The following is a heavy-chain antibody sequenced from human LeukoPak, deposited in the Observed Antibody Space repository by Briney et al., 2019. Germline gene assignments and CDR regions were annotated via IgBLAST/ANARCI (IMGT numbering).Heavy chain of an antibody. CDR2: IHTNGCN. J-gene: IGHJ5*02. CDR3: VRELAVAGTVTHRFDP. V-gene: IGHV4-4*07. Sequence: PSETLSLTCTVSRRSLTIYYRSWIRQPAGRGLEWVGRIHTNGCNKYNPCLRSRVTMSEDTYKNQISLKLTSVTAADTALYYVVRELAVAGTVTHRFDPWGQGTLVTVSS. D-gene: IGHD6-19*01. CDR1: RRSLTIYY.